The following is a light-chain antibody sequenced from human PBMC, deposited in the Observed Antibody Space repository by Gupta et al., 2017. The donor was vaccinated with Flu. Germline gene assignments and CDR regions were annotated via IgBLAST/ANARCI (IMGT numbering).Light chain of an antibody. Sequence: DLQMTPSPSSVSAFVGDRVTITCRASQDIGSWLAWYQQKPGTPPKFLIYVASNLQSGVPSRFSGSGSGTDFTLTVSSLQPEDFATYYCQQGSSFPFTFGPGTKVDLK. CDR2: VAS. V-gene: IGKV1-12*01. CDR1: QDIGSW. J-gene: IGKJ3*01. CDR3: QQGSSFPFT.